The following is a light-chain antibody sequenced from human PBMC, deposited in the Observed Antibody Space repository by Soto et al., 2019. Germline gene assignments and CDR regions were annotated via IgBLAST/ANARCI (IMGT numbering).Light chain of an antibody. CDR2: GNS. J-gene: IGLJ1*01. V-gene: IGLV1-40*01. CDR1: SSNIGAGYD. Sequence: QSVLTQPPSVSGAPGQRVTISCTGSSSNIGAGYDVHWYQQLPGTAPKLLIYGNSNRPSGIPERFSGSNSGNTATLTISRVEAGDEADYYCQVWDSSSDQNVFGTGTKLTVL. CDR3: QVWDSSSDQNV.